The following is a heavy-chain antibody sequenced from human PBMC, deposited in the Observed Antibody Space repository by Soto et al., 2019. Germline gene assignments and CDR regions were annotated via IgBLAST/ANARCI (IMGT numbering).Heavy chain of an antibody. CDR1: VGSISSSSYY. D-gene: IGHD6-19*01. V-gene: IGHV4-39*01. CDR3: AVPAASVAGASGSYYYYGMDV. Sequence: SETLSLTCTVSVGSISSSSYYWGWILQPPGKGLEWIGYIYYSGSPYYNPSLKSRVTISVDTSKNQFSLKLSSVTAADTAVYYCAVPAASVAGASGSYYYYGMDVWGQGTTVTVSS. J-gene: IGHJ6*02. CDR2: IYYSGSP.